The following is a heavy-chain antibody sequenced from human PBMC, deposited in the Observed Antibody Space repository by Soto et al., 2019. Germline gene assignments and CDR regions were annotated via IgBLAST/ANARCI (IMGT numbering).Heavy chain of an antibody. V-gene: IGHV3-64D*06. Sequence: GGSLRLSCSASGFTFSSYAMHWVSQAPGKGLEYVSGVRGNGDPPFYADSVKGRFTISRDNSKNTLYLQMGGLSADDTAVYYCVKSRGGNNFDFFDWGQGALVTVSS. CDR3: VKSRGGNNFDFFD. CDR1: GFTFSSYA. J-gene: IGHJ4*02. CDR2: VRGNGDPP. D-gene: IGHD5-12*01.